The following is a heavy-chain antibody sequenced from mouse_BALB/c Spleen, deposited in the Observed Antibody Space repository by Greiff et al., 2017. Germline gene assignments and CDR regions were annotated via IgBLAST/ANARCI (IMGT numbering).Heavy chain of an antibody. V-gene: IGHV5-4*02. Sequence: EVMLVESGGGLVKPGGSLKLSCAASGFTFSDYYMYWVRQTPEKRLEWVATISDGGSYTYYPDSVKGRFTISRDNAKNNLYLQMSSLKSEDTAMYYCARDATAYRYGSSPYYAMDYWGQGTSVTVSS. CDR1: GFTFSDYY. D-gene: IGHD1-1*01. CDR2: ISDGGSYT. J-gene: IGHJ4*01. CDR3: ARDATAYRYGSSPYYAMDY.